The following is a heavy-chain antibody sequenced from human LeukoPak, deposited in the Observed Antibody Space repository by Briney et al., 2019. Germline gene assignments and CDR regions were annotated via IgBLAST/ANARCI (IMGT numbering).Heavy chain of an antibody. Sequence: PSETLSLTCTVSGGSISSYYWSWIRQPPGRGLEWIGSIHYSGSTSYNPSLKGRVTISVDTSKNQFSLKLSSVTASDTAVYYCARRVYSSSWSYYFDCWGQGTLVTVSS. CDR2: IHYSGST. CDR1: GGSISSYY. J-gene: IGHJ4*02. V-gene: IGHV4-59*01. D-gene: IGHD6-13*01. CDR3: ARRVYSSSWSYYFDC.